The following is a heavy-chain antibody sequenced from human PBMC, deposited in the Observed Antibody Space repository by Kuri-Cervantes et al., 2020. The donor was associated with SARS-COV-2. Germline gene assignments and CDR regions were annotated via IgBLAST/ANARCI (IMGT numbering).Heavy chain of an antibody. J-gene: IGHJ4*02. CDR3: ARGRLSSDYFDY. CDR1: GYIFTNYH. D-gene: IGHD6-6*01. V-gene: IGHV1-46*01. CDR2: INPSGGGT. Sequence: ASVKVSCKASGYIFTNYHMSWVRRAPGQGLEWLGIINPSGGGTSYAQKFQGRVTMTRDTSTSTVYMELSSLRSEDTAVYYCARGRLSSDYFDYWGQGTLVTVSS.